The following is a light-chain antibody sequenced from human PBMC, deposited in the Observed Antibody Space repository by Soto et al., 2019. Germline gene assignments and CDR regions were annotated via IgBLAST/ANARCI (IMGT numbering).Light chain of an antibody. CDR1: QSISNNY. CDR2: GAS. Sequence: EIVLTQSPGTLSLFPGERATLSCRASQSISNNYLAWYQQKPGQAPSLLIHGASNRATGIPDRFSGAGSGTDFTLTISRLEPEDFAVYYCHQYGSAPAWTFGQGTKVEIK. J-gene: IGKJ1*01. CDR3: HQYGSAPAWT. V-gene: IGKV3-20*01.